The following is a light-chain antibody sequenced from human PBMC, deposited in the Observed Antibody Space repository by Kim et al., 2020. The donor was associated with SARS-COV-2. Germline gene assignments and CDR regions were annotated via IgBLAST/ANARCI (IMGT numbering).Light chain of an antibody. CDR3: QVWDSSSDHPV. V-gene: IGLV3-21*04. J-gene: IGLJ3*02. CDR2: DDN. CDR1: NIGSKS. Sequence: SYELTQPPSVSVAPGKTARITCGGNNIGSKSGHWYQQKPGQAPVLVIYDDNDRPSGIPERFSGSNSGNTATLTISRVEAEDEADYYCQVWDSSSDHPVFGGGTQLTVL.